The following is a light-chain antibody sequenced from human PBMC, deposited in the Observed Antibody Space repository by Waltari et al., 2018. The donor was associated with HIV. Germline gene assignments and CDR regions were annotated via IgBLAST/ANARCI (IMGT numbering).Light chain of an antibody. Sequence: QSVLTQSPSASGTPGQRVTISCSGSISNIGGNTVSWYQHLPGTAPKLLIYSNKPRPSGVPDRFSGSKSGTSASLAISGLQSEDEADYYCAAWDANLNGRLFGGGTKLTVL. CDR1: ISNIGGNT. V-gene: IGLV1-44*01. CDR2: SNK. J-gene: IGLJ2*01. CDR3: AAWDANLNGRL.